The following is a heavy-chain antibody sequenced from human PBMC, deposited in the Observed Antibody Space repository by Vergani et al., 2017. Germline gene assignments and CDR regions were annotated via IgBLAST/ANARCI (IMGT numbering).Heavy chain of an antibody. J-gene: IGHJ4*02. V-gene: IGHV3-30*02. Sequence: QVQLVESGGGVVQPGGSLRLSCAASGFTFSSYGMHWVRQAPGKGLEWVAFIRYDGSNKYYADSVKGRFTISRDNSKNTLYLQMNSLRAEDTAVYYCAKDPSSGLIRYFDYWSQGTLVTVSS. CDR2: IRYDGSNK. CDR1: GFTFSSYG. CDR3: AKDPSSGLIRYFDY. D-gene: IGHD6-19*01.